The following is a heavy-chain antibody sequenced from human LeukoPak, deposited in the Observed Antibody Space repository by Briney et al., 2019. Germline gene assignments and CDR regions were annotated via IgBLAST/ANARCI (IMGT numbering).Heavy chain of an antibody. CDR1: GFTFSSYD. J-gene: IGHJ3*01. CDR2: FRASDETT. Sequence: PGGSLRLSCAASGFTFSSYDMNWVRQAPGKGLEWVSSFRASDETTYYADSVKGRFTISRDKSRNTLYLQMNSLRVEHTALYYCAKSLWAAPGTGAFDFWGQGTMVTVSS. V-gene: IGHV3-23*01. CDR3: AKSLWAAPGTGAFDF. D-gene: IGHD6-13*01.